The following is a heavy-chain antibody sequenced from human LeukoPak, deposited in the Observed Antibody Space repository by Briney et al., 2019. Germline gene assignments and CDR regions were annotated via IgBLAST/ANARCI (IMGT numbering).Heavy chain of an antibody. D-gene: IGHD3-9*01. V-gene: IGHV3-53*01. CDR2: IYSGGST. J-gene: IGHJ4*02. Sequence: GGSLRLSCAASGFTVSSNYMGWVRQAPGKGLEWVSVIYSGGSTYYADSVKGRFTISRDNSKNTLYLQMNSLRAEDTAVYYCASTSTKTGSLYYFDYWGQGTLVTVSS. CDR1: GFTVSSNY. CDR3: ASTSTKTGSLYYFDY.